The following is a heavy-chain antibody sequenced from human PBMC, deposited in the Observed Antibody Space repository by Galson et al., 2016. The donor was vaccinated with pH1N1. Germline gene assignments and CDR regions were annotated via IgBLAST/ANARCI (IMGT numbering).Heavy chain of an antibody. Sequence: LEWIGEIYHIGGTNYNPSLKSRVTISLNKSKNHFPLNLASVTAADTAVYYCARDGGDYGGAGQYKYFDTWGQGTLVTVSS. V-gene: IGHV4-4*02. CDR3: ARDGGDYGGAGQYKYFDT. J-gene: IGHJ5*02. D-gene: IGHD4-23*01. CDR2: IYHIGGT.